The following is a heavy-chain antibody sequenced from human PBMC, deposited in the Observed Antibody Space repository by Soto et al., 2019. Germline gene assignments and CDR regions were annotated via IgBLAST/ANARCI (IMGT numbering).Heavy chain of an antibody. V-gene: IGHV5-10-1*01. CDR1: GYSFTSYW. CDR3: ARQSGGNSDYYYGMDV. J-gene: IGHJ6*02. Sequence: PGESLKISCKGSGYSFTSYWISWVRQMPGKGLEWMGRIDPSDSYTNYSPSFQGHVTISADKSISTAYLQWSSLKASDTAMYYCARQSGGNSDYYYGMDVWGQGTTVTASS. D-gene: IGHD2-21*02. CDR2: IDPSDSYT.